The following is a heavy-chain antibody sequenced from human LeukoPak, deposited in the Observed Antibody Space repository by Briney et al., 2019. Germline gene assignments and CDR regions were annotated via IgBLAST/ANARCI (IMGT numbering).Heavy chain of an antibody. CDR2: ISAGADST. V-gene: IGHV3-23*01. Sequence: GGFDTHSCAASTLTFSSYAMSWVRQAPGEGREGVSAISAGADSTYYADSVQGRLTISRDNSKNTLFLQMSGRRAEDTAVYFCARGAYGDYDSWGQETLVSVAS. D-gene: IGHD4-17*01. CDR1: TLTFSSYA. CDR3: ARGAYGDYDS. J-gene: IGHJ5*01.